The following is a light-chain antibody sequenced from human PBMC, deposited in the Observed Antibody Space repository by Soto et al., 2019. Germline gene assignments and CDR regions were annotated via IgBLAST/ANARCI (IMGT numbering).Light chain of an antibody. CDR1: QNIRSR. CDR3: QQTYSNRLS. CDR2: DAS. V-gene: IGKV1-5*01. Sequence: ITCRASQNIRSRLAWFQQKPGKAPKLLIYDASSLESGVPQRFSGSGSGTEFTLTISDLQPEDCATYYCQQTYSNRLSFGGGTKVDIK. J-gene: IGKJ4*01.